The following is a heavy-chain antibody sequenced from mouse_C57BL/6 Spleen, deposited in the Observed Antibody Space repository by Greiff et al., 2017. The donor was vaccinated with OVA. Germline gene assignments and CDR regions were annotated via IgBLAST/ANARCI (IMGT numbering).Heavy chain of an antibody. D-gene: IGHD2-4*01. Sequence: EVQGVESGEGLVKPGGSLKLSCAASGFTFSSYAMSWVRQTPEKRLEWVAYISSGGDYIYYADTVKGRFTISRDNARNTLYLQMSSLKSEDTAMYYCTRDGGLRGYFDVWGTGTTVTVSS. J-gene: IGHJ1*03. CDR3: TRDGGLRGYFDV. CDR1: GFTFSSYA. CDR2: ISSGGDYI. V-gene: IGHV5-9-1*02.